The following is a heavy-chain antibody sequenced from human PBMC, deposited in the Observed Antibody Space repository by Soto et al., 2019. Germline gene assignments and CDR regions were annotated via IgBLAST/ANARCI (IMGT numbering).Heavy chain of an antibody. CDR2: IYYSGST. J-gene: IGHJ3*02. Sequence: SETLSLTCTVSGGSISNYYWSWIRQSPGKGLEWIGYIYYSGSTKYSPSLKSRVTISVDTSKSQFSLKLTSATAADTAVYYCARWGAVVTAIPNGFDIWGQGTMVPVSS. D-gene: IGHD2-21*02. V-gene: IGHV4-59*01. CDR1: GGSISNYY. CDR3: ARWGAVVTAIPNGFDI.